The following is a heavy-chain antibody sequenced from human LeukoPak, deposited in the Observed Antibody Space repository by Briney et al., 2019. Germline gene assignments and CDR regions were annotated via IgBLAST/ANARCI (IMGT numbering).Heavy chain of an antibody. CDR3: ARTSSSWSLGFDY. J-gene: IGHJ4*02. CDR2: IYDSGST. V-gene: IGHV4-59*01. D-gene: IGHD6-13*01. CDR1: GGSISSYY. Sequence: SETLSLTCTVSGGSISSYYWNWIRQPPGKGLEWIGYIYDSGSTNYNPSLKSRVTISVDTSKNQFSLKLSSVTAADTAVYYCARTSSSWSLGFDYWGQGTLVTVSS.